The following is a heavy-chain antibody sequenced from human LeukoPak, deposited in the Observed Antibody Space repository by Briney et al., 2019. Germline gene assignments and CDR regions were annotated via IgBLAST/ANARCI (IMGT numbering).Heavy chain of an antibody. V-gene: IGHV3-30*18. CDR1: GFTFSTYG. Sequence: GGSLRLSCEASGFTFSTYGMHWVRQAPGEGLEWMAVISSDGSNYYYADSVRGRFTISRDNSKNTLYLQMNSLRVEDTAVYYCAKAPLAYRPSGSYACGMDVWGQGTTVAVSS. CDR2: ISSDGSNY. J-gene: IGHJ6*02. D-gene: IGHD3-10*01. CDR3: AKAPLAYRPSGSYACGMDV.